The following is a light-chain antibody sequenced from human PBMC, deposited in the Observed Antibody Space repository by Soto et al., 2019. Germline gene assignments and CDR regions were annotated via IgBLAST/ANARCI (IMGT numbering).Light chain of an antibody. V-gene: IGKV3-15*01. CDR2: GAS. Sequence: EKVMTQSPDTLSMSPGERATLSCRASQSVSSFFAWYQQKPGQAPRLLIYGASTRATGIPGRFSGSGSGTEFTLTNSSLQSEDFAVYYCQQYSNWPSWTFGQGTKGEV. J-gene: IGKJ1*01. CDR1: QSVSSF. CDR3: QQYSNWPSWT.